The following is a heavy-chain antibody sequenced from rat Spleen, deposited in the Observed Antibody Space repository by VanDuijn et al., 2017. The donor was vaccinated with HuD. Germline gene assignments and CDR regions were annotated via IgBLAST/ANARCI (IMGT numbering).Heavy chain of an antibody. CDR3: TRGYVMDA. CDR2: ICTGGDNT. V-gene: IGHV5S13*01. J-gene: IGHJ4*01. Sequence: EVQLVESGGGLVQPGRSLKLSCAASGFTFNKYDMVWVRQAPTKGLEWIASICTGGDNTYFRDSVKGRFTLSRDNAKNTQSLQMDSLRSEDTAIYYCTRGYVMDAWGQGASVTVSS. CDR1: GFTFNKYD.